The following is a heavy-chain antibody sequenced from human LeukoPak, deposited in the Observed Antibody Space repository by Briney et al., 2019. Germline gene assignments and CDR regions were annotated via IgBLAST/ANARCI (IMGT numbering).Heavy chain of an antibody. CDR1: GFTFSSYA. D-gene: IGHD5-12*01. CDR3: ASGLAATITSSFDY. CDR2: ISYDGSNK. V-gene: IGHV3-30-3*01. J-gene: IGHJ4*02. Sequence: GGSLRLSCAASGFTFSSYAMHWVRQAPGKGLEWVAVISYDGSNKYYADSVKGRFTISRDNSKNTLYLQMNSLRAEDTAVYYCASGLAATITSSFDYWGQGTLVTVSS.